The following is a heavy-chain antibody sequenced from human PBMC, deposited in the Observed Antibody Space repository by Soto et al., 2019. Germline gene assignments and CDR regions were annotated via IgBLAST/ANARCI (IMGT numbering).Heavy chain of an antibody. Sequence: GESLKISCKGSGYSFTSYWIGWVRQMPGKGLEWMGIIYPGDSDTRYSPSFQGQVTISADKSISTAYLQWSSLKASDTAMYYCARRSVGFYYGSVSTSSDYYGMDVWCQGTTVTVSS. CDR3: ARRSVGFYYGSVSTSSDYYGMDV. J-gene: IGHJ6*02. D-gene: IGHD3-10*01. CDR2: IYPGDSDT. CDR1: GYSFTSYW. V-gene: IGHV5-51*01.